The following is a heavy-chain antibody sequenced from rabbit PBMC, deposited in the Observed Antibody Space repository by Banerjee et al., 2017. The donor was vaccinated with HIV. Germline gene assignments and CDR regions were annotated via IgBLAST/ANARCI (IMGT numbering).Heavy chain of an antibody. J-gene: IGHJ3*01. CDR3: ARGSATMTVVITGFYLGL. CDR2: IYTGSRGSI. CDR1: GFSFSTSDC. D-gene: IGHD2-1*01. Sequence: QSLAESGGDLVKPGASLTLTCKASGFSFSTSDCMSWVRQAPGKGPEWIACIYTGSRGSIYYASWAKGRFTVTKSSSTAVTLQMTILTAADTAPYFGARGSATMTVVITGFYLGLWGQGTLVTVS. V-gene: IGHV1S40*01.